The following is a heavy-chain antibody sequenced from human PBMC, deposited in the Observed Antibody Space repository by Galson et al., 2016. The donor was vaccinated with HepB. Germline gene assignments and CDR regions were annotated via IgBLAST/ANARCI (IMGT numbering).Heavy chain of an antibody. D-gene: IGHD1-26*01. Sequence: SETLSLTCTVSGGSISRSAYHWGWIRQPPGKGLEWIGSIHYSGSTSYYTSLKSRVTISVDTSKNQFSLNLRSVTAADTAVYYCARHSGVSSVTYQGIDYWGQGTLVTVSS. V-gene: IGHV4-39*01. CDR3: ARHSGVSSVTYQGIDY. J-gene: IGHJ4*02. CDR1: GGSISRSAYH. CDR2: IHYSGST.